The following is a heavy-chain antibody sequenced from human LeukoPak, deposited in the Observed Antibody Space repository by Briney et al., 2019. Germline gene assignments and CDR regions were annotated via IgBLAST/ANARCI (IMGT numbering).Heavy chain of an antibody. CDR2: IASETYGGTA. CDR3: AKAHSSGYYRGDYYMDV. V-gene: IGHV3-49*04. Sequence: PGGSLRLSCTASGFTFGDYAMTWVRQAPGKGLEWVGFIASETYGGTAEYAASVKGRFTISRDDSKSIAYLQMNSLRAEDTAVYYCAKAHSSGYYRGDYYMDVWGKGTTVTISS. J-gene: IGHJ6*03. CDR1: GFTFGDYA. D-gene: IGHD3-22*01.